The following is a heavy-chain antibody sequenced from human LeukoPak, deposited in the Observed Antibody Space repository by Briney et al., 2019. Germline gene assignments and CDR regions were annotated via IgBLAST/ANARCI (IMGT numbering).Heavy chain of an antibody. J-gene: IGHJ6*02. CDR1: GFTFSSYE. Sequence: GGSLRLSCAASGFTFSSYEMNWIRQAPGKGLEWVSYISSSSSYTNYADSVKGRFTISRDNAKNSLYLQMNSLRAEDTAVYYCARDGRSIAVAGNYYYGMDVWGQGTTVTVSS. CDR3: ARDGRSIAVAGNYYYGMDV. CDR2: ISSSSSYT. V-gene: IGHV3-11*05. D-gene: IGHD6-19*01.